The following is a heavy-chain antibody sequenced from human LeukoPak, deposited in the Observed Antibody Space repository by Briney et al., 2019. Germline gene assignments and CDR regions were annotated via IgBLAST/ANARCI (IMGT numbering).Heavy chain of an antibody. V-gene: IGHV5-51*01. D-gene: IGHD6-13*01. CDR1: GFTFTTSW. Sequence: GESLKISCKGSGFTFTTSWIGWVRQLPGKGLEWMGIIYPGDSDTRYSPSFQGQVTISADKSISTAYLQWSSLKASDTAMYYCARPKFIAAAGTNGFYFDYWGQGTLVTVSS. J-gene: IGHJ4*02. CDR3: ARPKFIAAAGTNGFYFDY. CDR2: IYPGDSDT.